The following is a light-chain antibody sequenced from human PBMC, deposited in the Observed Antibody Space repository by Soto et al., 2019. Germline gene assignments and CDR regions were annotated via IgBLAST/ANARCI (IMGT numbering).Light chain of an antibody. V-gene: IGKV1-39*01. CDR2: AAS. Sequence: DILITHSPSSLSSSVVDRVTITFRASQSISNYLNWYQQKPGKAPNLLIYAASTLQSGVPSRFSGGGSGTDFTLTISSLQPEDFATYYCQQSYNIPRTFGQGTRLEIK. CDR1: QSISNY. CDR3: QQSYNIPRT. J-gene: IGKJ5*01.